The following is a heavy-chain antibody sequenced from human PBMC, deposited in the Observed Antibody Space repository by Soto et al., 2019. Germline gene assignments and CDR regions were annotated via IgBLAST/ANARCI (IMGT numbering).Heavy chain of an antibody. J-gene: IGHJ6*02. CDR3: ARGDYVSVLDGMDV. D-gene: IGHD4-17*01. Sequence: GASVKVSCKASGGRFSSCSRSWVRQAPGQGLEWMGGIIPIFGTANYAQKFQGRVTITADESTSTAYMELSSLRSEDTAVYYCARGDYVSVLDGMDVWGQGTTATVS. CDR1: GGRFSSCS. V-gene: IGHV1-69*13. CDR2: IIPIFGTA.